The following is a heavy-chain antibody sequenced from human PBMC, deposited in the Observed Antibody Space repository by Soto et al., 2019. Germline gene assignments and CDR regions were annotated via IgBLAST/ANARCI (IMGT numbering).Heavy chain of an antibody. Sequence: EVHLVESGGGLVKPGGSLRITCAASGFTFSHYTMNWARRPPGKGLEWVSAISGNSNYIYYKDSVKGRFTISRDNAKDSLYLQMDSLTDEDTAVYYCVSDSSGPYWGQGTLVNVSS. V-gene: IGHV3-21*01. CDR1: GFTFSHYT. CDR3: VSDSSGPY. D-gene: IGHD3-22*01. J-gene: IGHJ4*02. CDR2: ISGNSNYI.